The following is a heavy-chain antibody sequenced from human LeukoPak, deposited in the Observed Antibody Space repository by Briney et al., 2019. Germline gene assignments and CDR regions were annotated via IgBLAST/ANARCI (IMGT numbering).Heavy chain of an antibody. CDR2: IKQDGSEK. CDR3: AVYSSGWYNTFDI. J-gene: IGHJ3*02. V-gene: IGHV3-7*01. CDR1: GFTFDNYW. Sequence: GGSLRLSCEASGFTFDNYWMSWVRQAPGKGLEWGANIKQDGSEKYYVDSVKGRFTISRDSAKNSLFLQMNSLGAEDTAVYYCAVYSSGWYNTFDIWGQGTMVTVSS. D-gene: IGHD6-19*01.